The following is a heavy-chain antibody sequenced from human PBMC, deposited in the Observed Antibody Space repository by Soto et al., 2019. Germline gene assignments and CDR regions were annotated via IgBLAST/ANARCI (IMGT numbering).Heavy chain of an antibody. CDR1: GFTFSSYA. CDR2: ISGRGGST. V-gene: IGHV3-23*01. CDR3: ASSFIVVVPAASRSFDY. Sequence: EVQLLESGGGLVQPGGSLRLSCAASGFTFSSYAMSWVRQAPGKGLEWVSAISGRGGSTYYADSVKGRFTISRDNSKNTLYLQMNSLRAEDTAVYYCASSFIVVVPAASRSFDYWGQGTLVTVSS. D-gene: IGHD2-2*01. J-gene: IGHJ4*02.